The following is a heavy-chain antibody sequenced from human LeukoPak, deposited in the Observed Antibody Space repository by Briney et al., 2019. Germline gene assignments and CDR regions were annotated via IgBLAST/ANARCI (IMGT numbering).Heavy chain of an antibody. V-gene: IGHV4-39*02. Sequence: SETLSLTCSVSGGSISSSTYYWGWIRQPPGKGLEWIGAIYYTGTTYYNPSLRSRVTISVDTSKNHFSLKLSSVTAADMALYYCASAPRQGSIGGLDYWGQGTLVTVSS. CDR2: IYYTGTT. CDR1: GGSISSSTYY. J-gene: IGHJ4*02. CDR3: ASAPRQGSIGGLDY. D-gene: IGHD3-16*01.